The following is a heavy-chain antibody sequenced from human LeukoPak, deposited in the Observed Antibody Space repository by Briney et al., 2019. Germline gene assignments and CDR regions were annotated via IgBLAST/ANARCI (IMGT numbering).Heavy chain of an antibody. CDR3: ASDRGYSYAFDY. CDR1: GGSISIYY. CDR2: IYTSGST. D-gene: IGHD5-18*01. V-gene: IGHV4-4*07. Sequence: SETLSLTCTVSGGSISIYYWSWIRQPAGKGLEWIGRIYTSGSTNYNPSLKSRVTMSVDTSKNQSSLKLSSVTAADTAVYYCASDRGYSYAFDYWGQGTLVTVSS. J-gene: IGHJ4*02.